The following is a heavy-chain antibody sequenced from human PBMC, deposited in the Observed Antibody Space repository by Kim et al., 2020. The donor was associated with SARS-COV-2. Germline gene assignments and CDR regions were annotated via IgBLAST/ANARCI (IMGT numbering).Heavy chain of an antibody. D-gene: IGHD6-19*01. V-gene: IGHV1-8*01. CDR3: ATGPSGWYDY. J-gene: IGHJ4*02. Sequence: ASVKVSCKASRYTFTSYDINWVRQATGQGLEWMGWVNPYSGNTGYAQKFQGRIMMTRNTAMNTAYMELSSLRSEDTAVYYCATGPSGWYDYWGQGTLVTVPS. CDR1: RYTFTSYD. CDR2: VNPYSGNT.